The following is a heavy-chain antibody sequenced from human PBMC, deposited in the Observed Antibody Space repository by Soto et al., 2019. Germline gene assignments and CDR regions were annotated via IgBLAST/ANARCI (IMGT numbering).Heavy chain of an antibody. CDR2: IYWNDDK. D-gene: IGHD5-18*01. CDR1: GFSLSTSGVG. J-gene: IGHJ4*02. Sequence: QITLKESGPTLVKPTQTLTLTCTFSGFSLSTSGVGVGWIRQPPGKALEWLALIYWNDDKRYSPSLKSRLTITKDTSKNQVVLTMTNMDPVDTATYYCAHSPRGYSYGENYFDYWGQGTLVTVSS. CDR3: AHSPRGYSYGENYFDY. V-gene: IGHV2-5*01.